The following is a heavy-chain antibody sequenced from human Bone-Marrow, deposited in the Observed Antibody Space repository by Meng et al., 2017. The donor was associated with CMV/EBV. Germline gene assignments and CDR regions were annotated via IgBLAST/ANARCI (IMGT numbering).Heavy chain of an antibody. D-gene: IGHD2-2*01. Sequence: GGSLRLSCAASGFTFISYAMTWVRQAPGKGLEWVASIDGSGRRTYYADSVKGRFTISRDNSKNTLSLQMNSLRAEDTAVYYCTKDGGYSRSNNWYAAFDIWGQGPMVTVSS. CDR1: GFTFISYA. CDR2: IDGSGRRT. V-gene: IGHV3-23*01. CDR3: TKDGGYSRSNNWYAAFDI. J-gene: IGHJ3*02.